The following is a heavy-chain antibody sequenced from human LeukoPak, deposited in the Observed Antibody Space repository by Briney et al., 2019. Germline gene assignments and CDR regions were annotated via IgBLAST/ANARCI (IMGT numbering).Heavy chain of an antibody. V-gene: IGHV1-18*04. CDR1: GYKFTDYG. Sequence: AAVKVSCKASGYKFTDYGVSWVRQAPGQGAEWMGWIAGDDGNTKYEQRLQGIVSMTTDTSTATTLMELRRLKSYGTGVYYCARAGIGRGVIGSYDIWGQGKMVTVSS. CDR2: IAGDDGNT. CDR3: ARAGIGRGVIGSYDI. J-gene: IGHJ3*02. D-gene: IGHD3-10*01.